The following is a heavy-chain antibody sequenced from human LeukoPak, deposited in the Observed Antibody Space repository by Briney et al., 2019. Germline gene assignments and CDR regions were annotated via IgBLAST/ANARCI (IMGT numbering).Heavy chain of an antibody. Sequence: GEALKISCKGSGYSFTSYWIGWVRQLPGKGLEWRGINYPGGCDTRYSPSFQGQVTIPAEKSISTALLQWSSLKASDTAMYYCARYYYETEGRGMDVWGPGNTVTLSS. J-gene: IGHJ6*02. CDR1: GYSFTSYW. V-gene: IGHV5-51*01. CDR2: NYPGGCDT. D-gene: IGHD3-22*01. CDR3: ARYYYETEGRGMDV.